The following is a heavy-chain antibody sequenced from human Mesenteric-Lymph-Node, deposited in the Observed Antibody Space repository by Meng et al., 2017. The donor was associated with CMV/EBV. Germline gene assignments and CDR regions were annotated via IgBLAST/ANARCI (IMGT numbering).Heavy chain of an antibody. CDR3: ARWGFGKIMDY. CDR2: IWYDGSNE. D-gene: IGHD3-3*01. CDR1: GFTFSSYG. V-gene: IGHV3-33*01. Sequence: SLKISCAASGFTFSSYGMHWVRQAPGKGLEWVAVIWYDGSNEEYADSVKGRFTVSRDNSKNTLYLQMNSLRAEDTAVYYCARWGFGKIMDYWGQGTQVTVSS. J-gene: IGHJ4*02.